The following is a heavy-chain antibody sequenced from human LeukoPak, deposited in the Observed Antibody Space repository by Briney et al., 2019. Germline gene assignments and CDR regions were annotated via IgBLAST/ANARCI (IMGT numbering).Heavy chain of an antibody. V-gene: IGHV5-51*01. CDR2: INPRDSDT. CDR1: GYSFTSYW. Sequence: GESLKISCKGSGYSFTSYWIGWVSQMPGRGLEWMGIINPRDSDTRYSPSFQGQVTISADKSINTAYLQWSSLKASDSGMYYCARQWNFDLWGRGTLVTVSS. CDR3: ARQWNFDL. J-gene: IGHJ2*01.